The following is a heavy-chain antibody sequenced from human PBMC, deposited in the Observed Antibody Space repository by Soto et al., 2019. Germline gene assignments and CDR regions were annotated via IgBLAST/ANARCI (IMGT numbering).Heavy chain of an antibody. J-gene: IGHJ6*02. CDR2: ISGSGAIT. CDR3: AKDVDPNYDFWSGPTVVDA. CDR1: GFTFNKYA. D-gene: IGHD3-3*01. V-gene: IGHV3-23*01. Sequence: GGSLRLSCVASGFTFNKYALAWVRQAPGKGLEWVSAISGSGAITYDADSVKGRFTISRDNSNNTLYLQMNSLRAEDTAVYYCAKDVDPNYDFWSGPTVVDAWGQGTTGTV.